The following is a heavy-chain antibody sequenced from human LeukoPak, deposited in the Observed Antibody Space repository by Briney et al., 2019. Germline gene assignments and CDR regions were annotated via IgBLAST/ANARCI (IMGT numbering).Heavy chain of an antibody. D-gene: IGHD2-8*01. CDR1: GGSLSGFY. J-gene: IGHJ4*02. CDR3: VRGLKPYCTNGVCYTGDF. V-gene: IGHV4-34*01. CDR2: MNPSGRT. Sequence: SETLSLTCGVYGGSLSGFYWNWIRQPPGEGLEWIGEMNPSGRTTYNPSLKRRVSMSLDTSKNQFSLKLSSVTAADTAVYYCVRGLKPYCTNGVCYTGDFWGQGTLVTVSP.